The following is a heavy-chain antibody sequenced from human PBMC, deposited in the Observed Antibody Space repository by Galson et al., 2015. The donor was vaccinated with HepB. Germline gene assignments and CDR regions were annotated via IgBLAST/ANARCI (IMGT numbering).Heavy chain of an antibody. CDR3: ATRPTNPDGYYFDY. D-gene: IGHD1-14*01. CDR2: FDPEDGET. J-gene: IGHJ4*02. Sequence: SVKVSCKVSGYTLTELSTHWVRQAPGKGLEWMGGFDPEDGETIYAQKFQGRVTMTEDTSTDTAYMELSSLRSEDTAVYYCATRPTNPDGYYFDYWGQGTLVTVSS. V-gene: IGHV1-24*01. CDR1: GYTLTELS.